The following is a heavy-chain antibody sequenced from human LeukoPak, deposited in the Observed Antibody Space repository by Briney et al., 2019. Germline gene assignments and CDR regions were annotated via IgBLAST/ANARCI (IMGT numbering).Heavy chain of an antibody. D-gene: IGHD6-19*01. CDR2: IDSGGSR. Sequence: PGGSLRLSCAASGFTVSSDYMSWVRQAPGKGLEWVSLIDSGGSRYYAVSVKGRFSLSRDNSKNTLYLQKNSLRAEDTAVYYCATGVAVTGHCGFDVWGQGTMVSVS. J-gene: IGHJ3*01. CDR3: ATGVAVTGHCGFDV. CDR1: GFTVSSDY. V-gene: IGHV3-66*01.